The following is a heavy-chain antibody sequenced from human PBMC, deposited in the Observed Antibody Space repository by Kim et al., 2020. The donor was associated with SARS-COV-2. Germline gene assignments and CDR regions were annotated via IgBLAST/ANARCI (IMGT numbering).Heavy chain of an antibody. J-gene: IGHJ4*02. CDR3: ARETDYDYY. CDR2: MSYDGSNE. Sequence: GGSLRLSCAASGFTFSSYGMHWVGQAPGKGLEWVAFMSYDGSNEYYADSVKGRFTISRDNSKNTLYLQMHSLRAEDTAVYYCARETDYDYYWGQGSLVTVSS. CDR1: GFTFSSYG. D-gene: IGHD4-17*01. V-gene: IGHV3-33*05.